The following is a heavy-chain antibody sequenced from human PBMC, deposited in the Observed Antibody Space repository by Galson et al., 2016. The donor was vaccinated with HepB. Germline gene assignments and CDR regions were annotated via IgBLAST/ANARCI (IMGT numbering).Heavy chain of an antibody. Sequence: SLRLSCAASGFMFSNYGMHWVRQAPGKGLEWVAVIWFDASNKYHGDSAKGRFTISRDNSKNMLYLQMNSLRAEETAVYYCARDRDYVWGSYRYPHYYGMDVWGQGTTVTVSS. CDR2: IWFDASNK. CDR3: ARDRDYVWGSYRYPHYYGMDV. D-gene: IGHD3-16*02. J-gene: IGHJ6*02. CDR1: GFMFSNYG. V-gene: IGHV3-33*01.